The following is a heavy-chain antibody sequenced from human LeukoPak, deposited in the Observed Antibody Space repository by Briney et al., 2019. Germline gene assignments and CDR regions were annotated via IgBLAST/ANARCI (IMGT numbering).Heavy chain of an antibody. Sequence: SETLSLTCTVSGGSVTRGAYSWTWIRQPVGKGLEWIGRIYTSGDTKYNPSLKSRVTISVGASNNQFSLKLTSVTAADTAVYYCASGDYGAGSPVMRYWGHGTLVIVSS. CDR3: ASGDYGAGSPVMRY. V-gene: IGHV4-61*02. CDR1: GGSVTRGAYS. D-gene: IGHD3-10*01. J-gene: IGHJ4*01. CDR2: IYTSGDT.